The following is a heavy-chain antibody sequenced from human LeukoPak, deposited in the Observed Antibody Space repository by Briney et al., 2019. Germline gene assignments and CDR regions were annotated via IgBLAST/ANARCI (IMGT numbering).Heavy chain of an antibody. CDR1: GFTFSDYY. CDR3: VSFYYSAFFDS. CDR2: ISSGSSYT. Sequence: GGSLRLSCAASGFTFSDYYMSWIRQAPGKGLEWLSYISSGSSYTNYADSVKGRFTISRDDAKNTLYLQMNSLRAEDTAVYYCVSFYYSAFFDSWGQGTLVTVSS. V-gene: IGHV3-11*03. D-gene: IGHD4/OR15-4a*01. J-gene: IGHJ4*02.